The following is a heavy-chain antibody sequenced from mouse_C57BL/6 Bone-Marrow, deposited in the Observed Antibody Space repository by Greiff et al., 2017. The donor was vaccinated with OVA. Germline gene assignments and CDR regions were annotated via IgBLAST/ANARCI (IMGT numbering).Heavy chain of an antibody. CDR2: IDPENGDT. D-gene: IGHD2-3*01. J-gene: IGHJ1*03. CDR3: TTWLLRWYFDV. CDR1: GFNIKDDY. V-gene: IGHV14-4*01. Sequence: VQLQQSGAELVRPGASVKLSCTASGFNIKDDYMHWVKQRPEQGLEWIGWIDPENGDTEYASKFQGKATITADTSSNTAYLQLSSLTSEDTAVYYCTTWLLRWYFDVWGTGTTVTVSS.